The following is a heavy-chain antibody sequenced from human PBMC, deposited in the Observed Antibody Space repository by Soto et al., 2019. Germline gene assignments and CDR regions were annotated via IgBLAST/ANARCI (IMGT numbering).Heavy chain of an antibody. CDR3: XXXXXXGY. Sequence: QVQLVESGGGVVQPGRSLRLSCAVSGFTVSTYGMHWVRQAPGKGLEWVAVISRDGGTKYYADSVKGRFTISRDNSRNTLFLEMKSLXXXXXXXXXXXXXXXXGYWGQGTLVTVSS. CDR1: GFTVSTYG. V-gene: IGHV3-30*03. J-gene: IGHJ4*02. CDR2: ISRDGGTK.